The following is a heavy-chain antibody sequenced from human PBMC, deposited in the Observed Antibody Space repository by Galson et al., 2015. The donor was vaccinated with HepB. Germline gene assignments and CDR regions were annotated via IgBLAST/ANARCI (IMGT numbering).Heavy chain of an antibody. CDR3: ARDNYYDSSGYNYTGFDY. CDR2: IWYDGTNK. Sequence: PRLSCAASGFTFSNYGMHWVRQAPGKGLEWVAVIWYDGTNKYYTDSVKGRFTISRDNSKNTLYLQMNSLRAEDTAVYYCARDNYYDSSGYNYTGFDYWGQGTLVTVSS. CDR1: GFTFSNYG. J-gene: IGHJ4*02. V-gene: IGHV3-33*01. D-gene: IGHD3-22*01.